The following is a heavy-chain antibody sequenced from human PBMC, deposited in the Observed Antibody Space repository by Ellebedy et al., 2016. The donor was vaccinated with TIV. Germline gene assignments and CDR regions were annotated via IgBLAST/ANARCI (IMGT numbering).Heavy chain of an antibody. V-gene: IGHV4-39*01. J-gene: IGHJ4*02. CDR1: GGSISSSSYY. D-gene: IGHD1-1*01. Sequence: GSLRLSXTVSGGSISSSSYYWGWIRQPPGKGLEWIGSIYYSGSTYYNPSLKSRVTISVDTSKNQFSLKLSSVTAADTAVYYCASRTAGNFDYWGQGTLVTVSS. CDR2: IYYSGST. CDR3: ASRTAGNFDY.